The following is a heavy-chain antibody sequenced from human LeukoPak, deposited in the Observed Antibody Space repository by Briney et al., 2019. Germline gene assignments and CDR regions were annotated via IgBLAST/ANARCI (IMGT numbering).Heavy chain of an antibody. J-gene: IGHJ4*02. CDR3: ARVDAALDY. D-gene: IGHD6-6*01. Sequence: GGSLRLSCEGSGFTFSNYWMGWVRQAPGKGLEWVSSISRGSGHIYYADSVKGRFTISRDNARNSLYLQMNSLRAEDTAIYYCARVDAALDYWGQGTLVTVSS. CDR1: GFTFSNYW. CDR2: ISRGSGHI. V-gene: IGHV3-21*01.